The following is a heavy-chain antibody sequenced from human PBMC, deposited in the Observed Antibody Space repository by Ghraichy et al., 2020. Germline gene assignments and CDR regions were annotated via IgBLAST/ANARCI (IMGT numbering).Heavy chain of an antibody. D-gene: IGHD1-26*01. CDR1: GGSISSRSFY. Sequence: SETLSLTCIVSGGSISSRSFYWGWIRQPPGKGLEWIGSFYHTATVYYNPSLKSRISISVDTSRNQFSLQLSSVTAADAAVYYCARHFDGIVGASDYWGQGTLVTVSS. CDR3: ARHFDGIVGASDY. V-gene: IGHV4-39*01. J-gene: IGHJ4*02. CDR2: FYHTATV.